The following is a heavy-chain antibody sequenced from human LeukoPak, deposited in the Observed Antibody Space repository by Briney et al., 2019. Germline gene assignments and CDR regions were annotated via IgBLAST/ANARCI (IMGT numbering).Heavy chain of an antibody. CDR3: ARDYITMVRGAPFDY. Sequence: ASVKVSCKASGYTFTSYGISWVRQAPGQGLEWMGWISAYNGNTNYAQKLQGRVTMTTDTSTSTAYMELRSLRSDDTAVYYCARDYITMVRGAPFDYWGQGTLVTVSS. V-gene: IGHV1-18*01. CDR2: ISAYNGNT. J-gene: IGHJ4*02. CDR1: GYTFTSYG. D-gene: IGHD3-10*01.